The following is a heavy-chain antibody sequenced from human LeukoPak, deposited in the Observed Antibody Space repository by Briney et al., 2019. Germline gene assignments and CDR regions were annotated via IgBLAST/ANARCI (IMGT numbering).Heavy chain of an antibody. CDR1: GFTFNNYT. CDR3: ARGGGIQLWPPQAFDY. Sequence: PGGSLRLSCAASGFTFNNYTIHWVRQAPGKGLEWVSAISSSSSYIYYADSVKGGFTISRDNAKNSLYLQMNSLRAEDTAVYYCARGGGIQLWPPQAFDYWGQGTLVTVSS. J-gene: IGHJ4*02. V-gene: IGHV3-21*01. CDR2: ISSSSSYI. D-gene: IGHD5-18*01.